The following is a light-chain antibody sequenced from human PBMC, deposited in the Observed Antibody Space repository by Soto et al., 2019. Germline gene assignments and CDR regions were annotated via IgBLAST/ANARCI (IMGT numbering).Light chain of an antibody. CDR1: QSISNW. V-gene: IGKV1-5*01. Sequence: IQLTQSPYSLSASVGDRVTLTCLARQSISNWLAWYQQKPGKAPKLLIYDASSLESGVPSRFSGSGSGTEFTLTISSLQPDDFATYYCQQYNSYSLTFGGGTKVDIK. CDR2: DAS. CDR3: QQYNSYSLT. J-gene: IGKJ4*01.